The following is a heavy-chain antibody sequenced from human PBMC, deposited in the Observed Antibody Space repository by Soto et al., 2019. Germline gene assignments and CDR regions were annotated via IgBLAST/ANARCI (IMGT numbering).Heavy chain of an antibody. V-gene: IGHV4-39*01. J-gene: IGHJ5*02. Sequence: QLQLQESGPGLVKPSETLSLTCTVSGGSISSSSYYWGWIRQPPGKGLEWIGSIYYSGSTYYNPSLKTRVTISVDTSKNQFSLQMSSVTAADTAVYYCARLLYYDFWSGYRHWFAPWGQGTLVTVSS. CDR2: IYYSGST. CDR1: GGSISSSSYY. D-gene: IGHD3-3*01. CDR3: ARLLYYDFWSGYRHWFAP.